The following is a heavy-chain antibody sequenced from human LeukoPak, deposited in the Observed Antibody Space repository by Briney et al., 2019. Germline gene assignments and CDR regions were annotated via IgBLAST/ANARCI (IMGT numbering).Heavy chain of an antibody. D-gene: IGHD5-24*01. CDR2: ISYDGSNE. CDR3: AKRDGYNSGPFDY. V-gene: IGHV3-30*04. CDR1: GFTFSSYV. J-gene: IGHJ4*02. Sequence: GRSLRLSCAASGFTFSSYVMHWVRQAPGKGLEWVAIISYDGSNEYYADSVKGRLSISRDNSKNTLYLQMNSLRTEDTAVYYCAKRDGYNSGPFDYWGQGTLVTVSS.